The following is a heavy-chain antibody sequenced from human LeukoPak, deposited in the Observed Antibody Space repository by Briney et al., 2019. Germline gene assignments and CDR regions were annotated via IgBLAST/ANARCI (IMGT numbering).Heavy chain of an antibody. CDR2: INSDGSAT. J-gene: IGHJ6*04. CDR3: TRDPGLDV. Sequence: GGSLRLSCAASGFTFSSYWMSWVRQAPGKGLMWVSQINSDGSATSCADPVKGRCTISRDNAKNMLYLEMNSLRVEDTAVYFFTRDPGLDVWGKGTTVTVSS. V-gene: IGHV3-74*01. CDR1: GFTFSSYW.